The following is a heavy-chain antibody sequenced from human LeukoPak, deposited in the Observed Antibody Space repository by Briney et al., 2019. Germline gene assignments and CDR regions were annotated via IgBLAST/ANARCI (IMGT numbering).Heavy chain of an antibody. Sequence: ASVKVSCKASGYTFTNYYIHWVRQTPGQGLEWMGVIKPSGGSTTYAQKFQGRVTITRDTSASTAYMELSSLRSEDTAVYYCARESGGYGSGSYDGMDVWGQGTTVTVSS. D-gene: IGHD3-10*01. CDR2: IKPSGGST. V-gene: IGHV1-46*01. J-gene: IGHJ6*02. CDR1: GYTFTNYY. CDR3: ARESGGYGSGSYDGMDV.